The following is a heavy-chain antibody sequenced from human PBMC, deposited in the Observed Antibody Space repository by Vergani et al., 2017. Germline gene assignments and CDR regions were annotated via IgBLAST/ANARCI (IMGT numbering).Heavy chain of an antibody. J-gene: IGHJ4*02. D-gene: IGHD2-21*01. Sequence: QMQLQESGPGLVKPSQTLSLTCTVSGDSLSSRDHYWSWIRQRSDKGLEWVGHIFRSGTTYYNPSLKSRLIMSVDTSKNQFSLKLTSVTAADTAMYYCARENVVIARIFDFWGQGTLVTVSS. V-gene: IGHV4-31*03. CDR2: IFRSGTT. CDR1: GDSLSSRDHY. CDR3: ARENVVIARIFDF.